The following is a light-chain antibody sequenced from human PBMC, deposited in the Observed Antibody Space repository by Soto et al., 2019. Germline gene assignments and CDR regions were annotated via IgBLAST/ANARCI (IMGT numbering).Light chain of an antibody. J-gene: IGKJ4*01. CDR1: QSITNY. CDR2: KAS. Sequence: DNHMSQSPSSLSTNVGDRVTFTCRASQSITNYLAWYQQKPGKAPEILIYKASSLESGVPSRFSGGGSGTEFTLTISSMQPDDFATYYCLQYSSYPFTFGGWTKVDIK. CDR3: LQYSSYPFT. V-gene: IGKV1-5*03.